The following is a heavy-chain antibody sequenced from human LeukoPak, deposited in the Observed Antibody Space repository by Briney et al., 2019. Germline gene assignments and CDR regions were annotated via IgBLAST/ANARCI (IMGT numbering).Heavy chain of an antibody. V-gene: IGHV4-34*01. CDR1: GESFSAYY. CDR3: ARRGRGRPDY. D-gene: IGHD3-10*01. CDR2: ITQGGST. J-gene: IGHJ4*02. Sequence: SETLSLTCAVYGESFSAYYWSWIRQPPEKGLEWIGEITQGGSTNYNPSLKSRVTISIDTSKSQFSLKLSSVTAADTAVYYCARRGRGRPDYWGQGTLVTVSS.